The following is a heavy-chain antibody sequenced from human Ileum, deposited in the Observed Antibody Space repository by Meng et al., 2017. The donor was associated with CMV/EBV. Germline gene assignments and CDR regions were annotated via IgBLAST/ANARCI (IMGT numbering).Heavy chain of an antibody. Sequence: ASVKVSCKASGFPLSGYFLHWVRQAPGQELEWIGWINHNSDDTNYEPNLEARVTMTTDTSMRTAYMELTRLTSDDTAVYYGATTAPSSNYVAYFDSWGQGTLVTVSS. CDR2: INHNSDDT. CDR1: GFPLSGYF. J-gene: IGHJ4*02. V-gene: IGHV1-2*02. D-gene: IGHD4-11*01. CDR3: ATTAPSSNYVAYFDS.